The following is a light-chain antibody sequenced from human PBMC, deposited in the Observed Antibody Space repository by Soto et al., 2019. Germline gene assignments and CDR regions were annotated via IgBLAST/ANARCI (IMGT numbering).Light chain of an antibody. J-gene: IGLJ2*01. V-gene: IGLV1-36*01. CDR2: YDD. CDR1: SSNIGNNA. CDR3: AAWDDSLNGPL. Sequence: QSVLTQPPSVSEAPRQRVTISCSGSSSNIGNNAVNWYQQLPGKAPKLLIYYDDLLPSGVSDRFSGSKSGTSASLAISGLQSEDEDDYYCAAWDDSLNGPLFGGGTKLTVL.